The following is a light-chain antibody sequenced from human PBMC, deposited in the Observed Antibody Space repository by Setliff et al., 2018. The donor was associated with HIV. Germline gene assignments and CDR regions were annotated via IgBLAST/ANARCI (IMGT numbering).Light chain of an antibody. Sequence: QSALTQPASVSGSPGQSINISCSGTSSDVGIYNLVSWFQQHPGKAPKLLIYEVNKRPSGISNRFSASKSGNTASLSISGLQPEDEADYYCCSYAGSTTLVFGGGTKVTVL. V-gene: IGLV2-23*02. J-gene: IGLJ2*01. CDR2: EVN. CDR3: CSYAGSTTLV. CDR1: SSDVGIYNL.